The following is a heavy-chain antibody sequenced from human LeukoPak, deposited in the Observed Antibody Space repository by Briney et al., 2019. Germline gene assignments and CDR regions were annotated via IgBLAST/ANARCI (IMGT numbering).Heavy chain of an antibody. Sequence: GGSLRLSCAASGFTVSNDYMGWARQAPGKGLEWVSLIYSSGRTYYIDSVRGRFTISRHTSKNTLYLQMDSLTIEDTAVYYCAKAPRILDAFDVWGHGTMVTVSS. D-gene: IGHD2/OR15-2a*01. CDR1: GFTVSNDY. J-gene: IGHJ3*01. CDR3: AKAPRILDAFDV. CDR2: IYSSGRT. V-gene: IGHV3-53*04.